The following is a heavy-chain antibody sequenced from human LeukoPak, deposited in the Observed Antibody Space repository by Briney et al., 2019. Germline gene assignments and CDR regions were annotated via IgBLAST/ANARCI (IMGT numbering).Heavy chain of an antibody. V-gene: IGHV3-21*01. CDR2: ISSSSSYI. CDR3: ARGFPAHYDFWSGYYSFGDY. CDR1: GFTFSSYR. J-gene: IGHJ4*02. Sequence: GGSLRLSCAASGFTFSSYRMNWVRQAPGKGLEWVSSISSSSSYIYYADSVKGRFTISRDNAKNSLYLQMNSLRAEDTAVCYCARGFPAHYDFWSGYYSFGDYWGQGTLVTVSS. D-gene: IGHD3-3*01.